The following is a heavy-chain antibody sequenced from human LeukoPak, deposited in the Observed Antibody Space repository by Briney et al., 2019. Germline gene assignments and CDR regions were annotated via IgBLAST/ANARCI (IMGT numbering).Heavy chain of an antibody. V-gene: IGHV3-21*01. CDR2: ISSSSSYI. CDR1: GFTFSSYS. J-gene: IGHJ4*02. D-gene: IGHD5-24*01. CDR3: ARGGEMATIKGVYYFDY. Sequence: PGGSLRLSXAASGFTFSSYSMNWVRQAPGKGLEWVSSISSSSSYIYYADSVKGRFTISRDNAKNSLYLQMNSLRAEDTAVYYCARGGEMATIKGVYYFDYWGQRTLVTVSS.